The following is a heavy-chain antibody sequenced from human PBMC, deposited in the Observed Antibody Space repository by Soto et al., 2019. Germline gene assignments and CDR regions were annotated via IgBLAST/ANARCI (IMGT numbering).Heavy chain of an antibody. CDR3: ATSRIAVAGDDAFDI. V-gene: IGHV3-21*01. D-gene: IGHD6-19*01. CDR2: ISSSSSYI. Sequence: GGSLRLSCAASGFTFSSYSMNWIRQAPGKGLEWVSSISSSSSYIYYADSVKGRFTISRDNAKNSLYLQMNSLRAEDTAVYYCATSRIAVAGDDAFDIWGQGTMVTVSS. CDR1: GFTFSSYS. J-gene: IGHJ3*02.